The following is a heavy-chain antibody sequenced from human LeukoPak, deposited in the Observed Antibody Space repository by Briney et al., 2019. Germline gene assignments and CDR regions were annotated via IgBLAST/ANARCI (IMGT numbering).Heavy chain of an antibody. D-gene: IGHD3-9*01. V-gene: IGHV3-23*01. CDR1: GFTFSSYA. CDR3: AKDGGWDDILTGYYYFDY. CDR2: INGSGGST. J-gene: IGHJ4*02. Sequence: GTSLRLSCAPSGFTFSSYAMSWDRQAPGERLEWVSAINGSGGSTYYADSVKGRFTISRDNSKNTLYLQMNSLRAEDTAVYYCAKDGGWDDILTGYYYFDYWGQGTLVTVSS.